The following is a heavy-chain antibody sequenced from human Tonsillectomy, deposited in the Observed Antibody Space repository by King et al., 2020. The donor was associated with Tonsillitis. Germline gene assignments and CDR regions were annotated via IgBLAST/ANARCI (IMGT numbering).Heavy chain of an antibody. Sequence: QLVQSGPEVKKPGTSVKVSCKASGFTFTSSAMQWVRQARGQRLEWIGWIVVGSGNTNYAQKFQERVTITRDMSTSTAYMELSSLRSEVTAVYYGAAGDGYCLGGTWIFYYGMDVWGQGTTVTVSS. CDR3: AAGDGYCLGGTWIFYYGMDV. CDR1: GFTFTSSA. D-gene: IGHD5-24*01. CDR2: IVVGSGNT. J-gene: IGHJ6*02. V-gene: IGHV1-58*02.